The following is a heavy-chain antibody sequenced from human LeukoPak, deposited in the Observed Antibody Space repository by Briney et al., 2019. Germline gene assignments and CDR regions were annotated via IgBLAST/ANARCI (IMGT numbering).Heavy chain of an antibody. CDR1: GFTFSSYG. Sequence: GGSLRLSCAVSGFTFSSYGMSWVRQAPGKGLEWVSIISGSGGSTYYADSVKGRFTISRDNSKNTLYLQMNSLRAEDTAVYYCAKDLGYGDYSAFDYWGQGTLVTVS. D-gene: IGHD4-17*01. CDR3: AKDLGYGDYSAFDY. J-gene: IGHJ4*02. V-gene: IGHV3-23*01. CDR2: ISGSGGST.